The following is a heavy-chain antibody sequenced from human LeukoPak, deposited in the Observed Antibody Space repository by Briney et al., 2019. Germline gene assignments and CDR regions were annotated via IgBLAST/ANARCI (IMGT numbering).Heavy chain of an antibody. Sequence: PGGSLRLSCAASGFTFSSYAMHWVRQAPGKGPEWVAVISYDGSNKYYADSVKGRFTISRDNSKNTLYLQMNSLRAEDTAVYYCARDNRDCSSTSCYPRRNWFDPWGQGTLVTVSS. D-gene: IGHD2-2*01. CDR2: ISYDGSNK. CDR3: ARDNRDCSSTSCYPRRNWFDP. J-gene: IGHJ5*02. V-gene: IGHV3-30-3*01. CDR1: GFTFSSYA.